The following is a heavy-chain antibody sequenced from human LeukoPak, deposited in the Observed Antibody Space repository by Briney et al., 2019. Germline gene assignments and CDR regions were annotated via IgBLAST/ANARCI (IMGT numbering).Heavy chain of an antibody. CDR1: GYSISSGYY. CDR2: IYHSGST. Sequence: SETLSLTCTVSGYSISSGYYWGWIRQPPGKGLEWIGSIYHSGSTYYNPSLKSRVTISVDTSKNQFSLMLSSVTAADTAVYYCARMGTDFWSGYCDYWGQGTLVTVSS. V-gene: IGHV4-38-2*02. D-gene: IGHD3-3*01. CDR3: ARMGTDFWSGYCDY. J-gene: IGHJ4*02.